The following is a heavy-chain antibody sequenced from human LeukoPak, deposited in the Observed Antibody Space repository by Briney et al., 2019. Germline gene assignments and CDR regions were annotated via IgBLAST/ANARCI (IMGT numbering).Heavy chain of an antibody. CDR3: ARDWSERSRGWYYYGIDV. V-gene: IGHV3-30-3*01. CDR2: ISYDGSNK. J-gene: IGHJ6*02. D-gene: IGHD6-19*01. Sequence: PGRSLRLSCAASGFTFSSYAMHWVRQAPGKGLEWVAVISYDGSNKYYADSVKGRFTISRDNSKNTLYLQMNSLRAEDTAVYYCARDWSERSRGWYYYGIDVWGQGTTVTVSS. CDR1: GFTFSSYA.